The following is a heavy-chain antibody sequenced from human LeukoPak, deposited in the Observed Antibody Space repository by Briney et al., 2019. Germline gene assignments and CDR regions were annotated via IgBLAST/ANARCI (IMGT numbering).Heavy chain of an antibody. J-gene: IGHJ4*02. V-gene: IGHV4-59*01. CDR3: ARGTYYYDSSFGY. CDR2: IYYSGTT. CDR1: GGSISSYY. Sequence: SETLSLTCTVSGGSISSYYWSWLRQPPGKGLEWIGYIYYSGTTNYNPSLRSRVTISVDTSKNQFSLKLSSVTAADTAVYYCARGTYYYDSSFGYWGQGTLVTVSS. D-gene: IGHD3-22*01.